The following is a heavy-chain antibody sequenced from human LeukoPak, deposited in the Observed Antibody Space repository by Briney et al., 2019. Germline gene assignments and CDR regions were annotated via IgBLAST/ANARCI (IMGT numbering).Heavy chain of an antibody. Sequence: SETLSLTCTVSGGSISSYYWSWIRQPPGRGLEWIGYIYYSGSTYYNPSLKSRVTISVDTSKNQFSLKLSSVTAADTAVYYCASVVVVAATPNWFDPWGQGTLVTVSS. D-gene: IGHD2-15*01. CDR2: IYYSGST. V-gene: IGHV4-59*08. CDR3: ASVVVVAATPNWFDP. J-gene: IGHJ5*02. CDR1: GGSISSYY.